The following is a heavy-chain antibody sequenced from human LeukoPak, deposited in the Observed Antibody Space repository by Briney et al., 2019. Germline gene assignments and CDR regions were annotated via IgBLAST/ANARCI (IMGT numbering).Heavy chain of an antibody. J-gene: IGHJ5*02. CDR1: GFTFSSYG. V-gene: IGHV3-30*03. D-gene: IGHD6-19*01. CDR3: ARGIAVAGIGWFDP. Sequence: GGSLRLSCAASGFTFSSYGMHWVRQAPGKGLEWVAVISYDGSNKGYADSVKGRFTLSRDNSKNTLYLHMNSLRADDTAVYYCARGIAVAGIGWFDPWGQGTLVIVSS. CDR2: ISYDGSNK.